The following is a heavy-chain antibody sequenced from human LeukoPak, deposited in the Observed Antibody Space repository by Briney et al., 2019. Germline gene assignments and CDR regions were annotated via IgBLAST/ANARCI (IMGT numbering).Heavy chain of an antibody. CDR1: GDSISSSSYY. CDR2: IYYSGST. CDR3: ATGHFQPIFGRSSVFDL. J-gene: IGHJ2*01. D-gene: IGHD3-3*01. V-gene: IGHV4-39*01. Sequence: SETLSLTCTVSGDSISSSSYYWGWIRQPPGKGLEWIGSIYYSGSTYYNPSLKSRVTISVDTSKNQFSLKLSSVTAADTAVYYCATGHFQPIFGRSSVFDLWGRGTLVTVSS.